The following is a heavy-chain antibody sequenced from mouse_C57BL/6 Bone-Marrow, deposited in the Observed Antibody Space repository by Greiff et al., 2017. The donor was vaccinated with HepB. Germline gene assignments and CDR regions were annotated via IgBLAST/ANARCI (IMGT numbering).Heavy chain of an antibody. CDR2: INPSSGYT. D-gene: IGHD2-2*01. V-gene: IGHV1-4*01. Sequence: QVQLQQSGAELARPGASVKMSCKASGYTFTSYTMHWVKQRPGQGLEWIGYINPSSGYTKYNQKFKDKATLTAAKSSSTAYMQLSSLTSEDSAVYYCALTMVTTFYYAMDYWGQGTSVTVSS. CDR1: GYTFTSYT. CDR3: ALTMVTTFYYAMDY. J-gene: IGHJ4*01.